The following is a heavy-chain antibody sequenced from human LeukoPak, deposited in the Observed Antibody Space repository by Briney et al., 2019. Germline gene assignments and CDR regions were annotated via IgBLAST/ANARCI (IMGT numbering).Heavy chain of an antibody. Sequence: GGSLRLSCAASGFTFSTYAMTWLRQAPGRGLEWVSTFSSSTYYADSVKGRFTISRDNSKNTLYLQMHGLRAEGTAVYYCAKSGDSSGYTFDYWGQGSLVTVSS. J-gene: IGHJ4*02. D-gene: IGHD3-22*01. V-gene: IGHV3-23*01. CDR2: FSSST. CDR3: AKSGDSSGYTFDY. CDR1: GFTFSTYA.